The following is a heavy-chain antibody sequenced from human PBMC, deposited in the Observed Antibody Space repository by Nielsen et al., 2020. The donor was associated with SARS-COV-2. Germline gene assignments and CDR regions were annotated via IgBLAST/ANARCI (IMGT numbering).Heavy chain of an antibody. CDR3: ARDIAAGTRGRYWFDP. CDR2: ISSSSSYI. D-gene: IGHD6-13*01. CDR1: GFTFSSYS. V-gene: IGHV3-21*01. Sequence: GGSLRLSCAASGFTFSSYSMNWVRQAPGKGLEWVSSISSSSSYIYYADSVKGRFTISRDKAKHSLYLQMNSLRAEDTAVYYCARDIAAGTRGRYWFDPWGQGTLVTVSS. J-gene: IGHJ5*02.